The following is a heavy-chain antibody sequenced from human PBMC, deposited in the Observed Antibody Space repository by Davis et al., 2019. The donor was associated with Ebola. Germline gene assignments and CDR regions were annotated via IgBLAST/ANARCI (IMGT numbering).Heavy chain of an antibody. D-gene: IGHD6-13*01. V-gene: IGHV3-9*01. CDR1: GFIFDDYV. CDR3: AKDSSSQTHYYYGMDV. J-gene: IGHJ6*02. CDR2: ISWNSGSI. Sequence: GESLMASCAASGFIFDDYVMHWVRQAPGKGLEWVSGISWNSGSIGYADSVKGRFTISRDNAKNSLYLQMNSLRAEDTALYYCAKDSSSQTHYYYGMDVWGQGTTVTVSS.